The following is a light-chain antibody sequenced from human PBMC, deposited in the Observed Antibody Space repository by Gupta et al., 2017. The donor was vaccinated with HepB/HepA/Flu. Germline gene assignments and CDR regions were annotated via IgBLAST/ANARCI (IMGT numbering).Light chain of an antibody. Sequence: DIQMTQSPSTLSASVGDRVTITCRASQSISSWLAWYQQKPGKAPKVLIYKASNLESGVPSRFGGSGSGTEFTLTISSLQPDDFATYYCQHYNSYSPTFGQGTKVEIK. V-gene: IGKV1-5*03. CDR2: KAS. CDR3: QHYNSYSPT. CDR1: QSISSW. J-gene: IGKJ1*01.